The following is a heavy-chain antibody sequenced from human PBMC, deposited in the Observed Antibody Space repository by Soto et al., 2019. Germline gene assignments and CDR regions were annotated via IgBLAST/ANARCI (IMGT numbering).Heavy chain of an antibody. CDR2: IYYSGST. CDR3: AREWAAMVTSYGMDV. Sequence: PSETLSLTCTVSGGSISSGGYYWSWIRQHPGKGLEWIGYIYYSGSTYYNPSLKSRVTISVDTSKNQFSLKLSSVTAADTAVYYCAREWAAMVTSYGMDVWGQGTTVTVSS. J-gene: IGHJ6*02. V-gene: IGHV4-30-4*08. CDR1: GGSISSGGYY. D-gene: IGHD5-18*01.